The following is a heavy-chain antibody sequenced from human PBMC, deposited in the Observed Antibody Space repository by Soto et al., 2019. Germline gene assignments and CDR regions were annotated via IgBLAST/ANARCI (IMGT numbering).Heavy chain of an antibody. J-gene: IGHJ4*02. V-gene: IGHV3-23*01. CDR3: AKDQSSYVRALVDY. CDR1: GFTFSSYA. CDR2: ISGSGGST. Sequence: PGGSLRLSWAASGFTFSSYAMSWVRQAPGKGLEWVSAISGSGGSTYYADSVKGRFTISRDNSKNTLYRQMNSLRAEDTAVYYCAKDQSSYVRALVDYCGQGTLVAVSS. D-gene: IGHD3-10*02.